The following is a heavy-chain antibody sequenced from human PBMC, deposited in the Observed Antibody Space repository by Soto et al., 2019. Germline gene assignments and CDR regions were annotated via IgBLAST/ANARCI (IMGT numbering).Heavy chain of an antibody. J-gene: IGHJ3*02. D-gene: IGHD3-10*01. CDR1: GGSISSSSYY. V-gene: IGHV4-39*01. Sequence: PSETLSLTCTVSGGSISSSSYYWGWIRQPPGKGLEWIGSIYYSGSTYYNPSLKSRVTISVDTSKNQFSLKLSSVTAADTAVYYCARQVLLWFGEFNGAFDIWGQGTMVTVSS. CDR3: ARQVLLWFGEFNGAFDI. CDR2: IYYSGST.